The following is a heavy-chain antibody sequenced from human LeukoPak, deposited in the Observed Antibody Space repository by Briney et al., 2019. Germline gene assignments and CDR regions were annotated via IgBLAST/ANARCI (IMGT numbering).Heavy chain of an antibody. Sequence: GGSLRLSCAASGLNFSSYSMNWVRQAPGKGLEWVSSLSSSADYIYYADPVKGRFTISRDNAKNSLFLQLDSLRAEDTAVYYCARDRDSSGYNAFDIWGQGTMVTVSS. CDR1: GLNFSSYS. CDR3: ARDRDSSGYNAFDI. D-gene: IGHD3-22*01. V-gene: IGHV3-21*01. CDR2: LSSSADYI. J-gene: IGHJ3*02.